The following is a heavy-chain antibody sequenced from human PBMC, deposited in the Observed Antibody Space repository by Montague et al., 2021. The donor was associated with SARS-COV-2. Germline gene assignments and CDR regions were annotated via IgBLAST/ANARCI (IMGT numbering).Heavy chain of an antibody. D-gene: IGHD6-19*01. Sequence: TLSLTCTVSGGSISSGSYYRSWIRQPAGKGLEWIGRISISGSTNYNPSLKSRVTISVDTSKNQFSLKLSSVTAADTAVYYCARDIAVAGLFDYWGQGTLVTVSP. CDR2: ISISGST. J-gene: IGHJ4*02. CDR3: ARDIAVAGLFDY. V-gene: IGHV4-61*02. CDR1: GGSISSGSYY.